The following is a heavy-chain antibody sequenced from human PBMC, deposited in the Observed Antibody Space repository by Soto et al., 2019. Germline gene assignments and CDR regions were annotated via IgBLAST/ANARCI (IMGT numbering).Heavy chain of an antibody. J-gene: IGHJ4*02. Sequence: ASVEVSCKASGDPFTGYYMHWVRQTPGQGLEWMGWINPNSGGTNYAQKFQGWVTMTRDTSISTAYMELSRLRSDDTAVYYCARAGLGVVTATPYYFDYWGQGTLVTVSS. V-gene: IGHV1-2*04. CDR3: ARAGLGVVTATPYYFDY. D-gene: IGHD2-21*02. CDR1: GDPFTGYY. CDR2: INPNSGGT.